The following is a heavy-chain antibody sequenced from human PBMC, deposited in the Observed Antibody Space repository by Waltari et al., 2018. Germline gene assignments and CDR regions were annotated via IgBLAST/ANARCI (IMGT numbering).Heavy chain of an antibody. Sequence: QLQLQASGPGLVKPSEPLSLPCTVSGGSISSSSSYWGWIRQPPGKGLALIGSIYYSGRTYYNPSRKGRDTISVDTSKNQFSQKLGSVTAADTAVYYGARATGGLDDWGQGTLVTVSS. CDR1: GGSISSSSSY. V-gene: IGHV4-39*07. CDR3: ARATGGLDD. D-gene: IGHD7-27*01. CDR2: IYYSGRT. J-gene: IGHJ4*02.